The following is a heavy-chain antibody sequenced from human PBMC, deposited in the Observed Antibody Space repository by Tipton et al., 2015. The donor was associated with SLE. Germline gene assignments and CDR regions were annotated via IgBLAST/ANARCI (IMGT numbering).Heavy chain of an antibody. CDR1: GFTFSSYT. CDR2: ISAYGDHT. D-gene: IGHD3-10*01. Sequence: GSLRLSCAASGFTFSSYTMNWVRQAPGKGLEWVSGISAYGDHTFYADSVKGRFTISRDNSKNTVYLQMHSLRAEDTAVYYCAREYDSGSFDYWGQGTLVTVSS. J-gene: IGHJ4*02. CDR3: AREYDSGSFDY. V-gene: IGHV3-23*01.